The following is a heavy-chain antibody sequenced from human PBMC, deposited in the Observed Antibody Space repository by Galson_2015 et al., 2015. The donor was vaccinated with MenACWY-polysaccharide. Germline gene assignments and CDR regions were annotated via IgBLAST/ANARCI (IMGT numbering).Heavy chain of an antibody. V-gene: IGHV3-53*01. D-gene: IGHD3-22*01. CDR3: ARAGFYERSGYAFDI. CDR1: GLTVSSSY. CDR2: IYSAGST. J-gene: IGHJ3*02. Sequence: SLRLSCAAPGLTVSSSYITWVRQPPGKGLDWVSVIYSAGSTYYADSVKGRFTISKDISKNMVFLQMNSLRAEDTALYYCARAGFYERSGYAFDIWGQGTMVTVSS.